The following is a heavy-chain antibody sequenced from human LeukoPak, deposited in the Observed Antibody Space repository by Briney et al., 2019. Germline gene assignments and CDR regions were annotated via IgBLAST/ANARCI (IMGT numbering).Heavy chain of an antibody. D-gene: IGHD5-24*01. Sequence: PGGFLRLSCTASGFTFSSYAMHRVRQAPGKGLEWVAVISNDGSNKYYADSVKGRFTISRDNSKNTFYLQTNSLRPEDTALYYCARGRQRWLQSDAFDIWGLGTMVTVSS. V-gene: IGHV3-30-3*01. CDR2: ISNDGSNK. CDR3: ARGRQRWLQSDAFDI. CDR1: GFTFSSYA. J-gene: IGHJ3*02.